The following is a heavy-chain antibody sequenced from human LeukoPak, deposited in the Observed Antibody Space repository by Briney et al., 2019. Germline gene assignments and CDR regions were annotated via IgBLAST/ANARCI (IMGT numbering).Heavy chain of an antibody. Sequence: GGSLRLSCAASGFTFGSYWLSWVRQAPGKGLEWVANINQDGSKKNYVDSVKGRFTTSRDNAKNSVYLQMDGLRAGDTAVYYCAREIYGIDSWGQGTPVAVSS. CDR1: GFTFGSYW. D-gene: IGHD4-17*01. J-gene: IGHJ4*02. V-gene: IGHV3-7*01. CDR2: INQDGSKK. CDR3: AREIYGIDS.